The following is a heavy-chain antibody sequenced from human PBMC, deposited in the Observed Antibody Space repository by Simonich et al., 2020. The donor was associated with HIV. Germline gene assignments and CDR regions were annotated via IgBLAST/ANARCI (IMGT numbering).Heavy chain of an antibody. D-gene: IGHD2-15*01. CDR2: INHSGST. CDR3: ARGGYCSGGSCYPLFSRYGMDV. Sequence: QVQLQQWGAGLLKPSETLSLTCAVYGGSFSGYYWSWIRQPQGKGLEWIGEINHSGSTNYNPSLKSRVTISVDTSKNQFSLKLSSVTAADTAVYYCARGGYCSGGSCYPLFSRYGMDVWGQGTTVTVSS. V-gene: IGHV4-34*01. J-gene: IGHJ6*02. CDR1: GGSFSGYY.